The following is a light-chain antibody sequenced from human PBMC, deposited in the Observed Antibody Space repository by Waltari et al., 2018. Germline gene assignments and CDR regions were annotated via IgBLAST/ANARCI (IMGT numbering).Light chain of an antibody. CDR1: ALPKKF. V-gene: IGLV3-10*01. CDR3: YSTDNSGHGV. J-gene: IGLJ3*02. Sequence: SYELTQPPSVSMSPGQTARITCSGEALPKKFASWFQQKSGQAPVLVMYEDNKRPSGIPQKFSGSSSGTVATLTISGAKLEDEADYYCYSTDNSGHGVFGGGTKVTVL. CDR2: EDN.